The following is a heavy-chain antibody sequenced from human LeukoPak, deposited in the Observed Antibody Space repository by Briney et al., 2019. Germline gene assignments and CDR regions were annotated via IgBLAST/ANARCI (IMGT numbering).Heavy chain of an antibody. CDR3: AKVSSSGYYYRFGVDY. V-gene: IGHV3-23*01. CDR1: GFTFSSYA. CDR2: ISGSGGST. J-gene: IGHJ4*02. Sequence: GGSLRLSCAASGFTFSSYAMSWVRQAPGKGLERVSAISGSGGSTYYADSVKGRFTISRDNSKNTLYLQMNSLRAEDTAVYYCAKVSSSGYYYRFGVDYWGQGTLVTVSS. D-gene: IGHD3-22*01.